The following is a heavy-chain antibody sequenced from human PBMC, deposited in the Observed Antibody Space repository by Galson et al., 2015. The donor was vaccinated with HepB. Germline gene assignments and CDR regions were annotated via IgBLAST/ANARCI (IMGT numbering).Heavy chain of an antibody. CDR1: GFSLSTSGMR. CDR3: ARPGHSSGWYAHPFDY. Sequence: PALVKPTQTLTLTCTVSGFSLSTSGMRVSWIRQPPGKALEWLARIGWGDDKFYSTSLKARLTISRDPSQNQVVLPMTNMDPVDTGTYYCARPGHSSGWYAHPFDYWGQGILVSVPS. CDR2: IGWGDDK. V-gene: IGHV2-70*04. J-gene: IGHJ4*02. D-gene: IGHD6-19*01.